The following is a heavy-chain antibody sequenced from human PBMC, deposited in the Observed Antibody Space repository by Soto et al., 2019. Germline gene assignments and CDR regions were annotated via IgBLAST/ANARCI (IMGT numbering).Heavy chain of an antibody. Sequence: PSETLSLTCTVSGGSISSSSYYWGWIRQPPGKGLEWIGSIYYSGSTYHNPSLKSRVTISVDTSKNQFSLKLSSVTAADTAVYYCAIQSLDDYIWGSYRPPLDYWGQGTLVTVSS. CDR3: AIQSLDDYIWGSYRPPLDY. D-gene: IGHD3-16*02. V-gene: IGHV4-39*01. CDR2: IYYSGST. J-gene: IGHJ4*02. CDR1: GGSISSSSYY.